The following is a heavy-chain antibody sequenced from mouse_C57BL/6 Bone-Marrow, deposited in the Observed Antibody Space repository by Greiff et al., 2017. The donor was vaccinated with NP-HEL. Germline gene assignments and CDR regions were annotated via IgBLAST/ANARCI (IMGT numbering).Heavy chain of an antibody. Sequence: QVQLKQPGAELVMPGASVKLSCKASGYTFTSYWMHWVKQRPGQGLEWIGEIDPSDSYTNYNQKFKGKSTLTVDKSSSTAYMQLSSLTSEDSAVYYCARDDSHWYFDVWGTGTTVTVSS. CDR3: ARDDSHWYFDV. J-gene: IGHJ1*03. CDR1: GYTFTSYW. CDR2: IDPSDSYT. V-gene: IGHV1-69*01. D-gene: IGHD2-4*01.